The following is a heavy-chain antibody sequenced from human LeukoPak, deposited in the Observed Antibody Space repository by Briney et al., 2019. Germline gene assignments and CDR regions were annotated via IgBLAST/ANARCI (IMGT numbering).Heavy chain of an antibody. V-gene: IGHV3-30*18. CDR2: ISYDGSNK. J-gene: IGHJ4*02. CDR1: GFTFSSYG. Sequence: PGRSLRLSCAASGFTFSSYGMHWVRQAPGKGLEWVAVISYDGSNKYYADSVKGRFTISRDNSKNTLYLQMNSLRAEDTAVYYCAKERDGYNPIFDYWGQGTLVTVSS. D-gene: IGHD5-24*01. CDR3: AKERDGYNPIFDY.